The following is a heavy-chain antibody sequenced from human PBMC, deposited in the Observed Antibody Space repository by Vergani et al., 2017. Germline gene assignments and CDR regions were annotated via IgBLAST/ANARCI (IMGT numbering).Heavy chain of an antibody. CDR3: ARDNSYGSGLGDG. V-gene: IGHV3-21*01. CDR2: ISTSSTYI. Sequence: EVQLVESGGGLVKPGGSLRLSCAASGFTFSSYSMNWVRQAPGKGLEWVSSISTSSTYIYYADSVKGRFTISRDNAKNSLYLQMNSLRAEDTAVYYCARDNSYGSGLGDGWGQGTTVTVSS. D-gene: IGHD3-10*01. CDR1: GFTFSSYS. J-gene: IGHJ6*02.